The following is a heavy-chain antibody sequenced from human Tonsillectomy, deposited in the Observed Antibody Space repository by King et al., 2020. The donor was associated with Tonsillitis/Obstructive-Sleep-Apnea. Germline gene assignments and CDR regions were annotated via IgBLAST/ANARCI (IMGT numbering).Heavy chain of an antibody. CDR1: GFTFSGSA. CDR3: TTTGIAVAGTYAFDI. J-gene: IGHJ3*02. V-gene: IGHV3-73*01. CDR2: IRSKANSYAT. D-gene: IGHD6-19*01. Sequence: VQLVESGGGLVQPGGSLKLSCAASGFTFSGSAMHWVRQASGKGLEGVGRIRSKANSYATAYAASGKGRVTISRDDSKNTAYLQMNSLKTEDTAVYYCTTTGIAVAGTYAFDIWGQGTMVTVSS.